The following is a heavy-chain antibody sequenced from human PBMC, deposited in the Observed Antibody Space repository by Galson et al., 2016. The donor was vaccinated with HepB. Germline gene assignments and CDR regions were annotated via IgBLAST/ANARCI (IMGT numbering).Heavy chain of an antibody. D-gene: IGHD2/OR15-2a*01. CDR1: GYAFSGYY. J-gene: IGHJ5*02. V-gene: IGHV1-3*01. CDR3: ARDTFRGMFDP. Sequence: SVKVSCKASGYAFSGYYIGWVRQAPGQRLEWMGGINAGNGNTKYSQNLQGRVTITRDTAARTGYMELSSLRSEDTAVYYCARDTFRGMFDPWGQGTLVTVSS. CDR2: INAGNGNT.